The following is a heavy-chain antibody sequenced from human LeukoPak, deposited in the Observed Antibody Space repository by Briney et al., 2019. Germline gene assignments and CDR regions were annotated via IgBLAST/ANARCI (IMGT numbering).Heavy chain of an antibody. D-gene: IGHD5-12*01. CDR2: INHSGST. CDR1: GGSFSGYY. Sequence: PSETLSLTCAVYGGSFSGYYWIWIRQPPGKGLEWIGEINHSGSTNYNPSLNSRVTISVDTSKNQFSLKLSSVTAADTAVYYRARVVRRIRLRSNWFDPWGQGTLVTVSS. V-gene: IGHV4-34*01. J-gene: IGHJ5*02. CDR3: ARVVRRIRLRSNWFDP.